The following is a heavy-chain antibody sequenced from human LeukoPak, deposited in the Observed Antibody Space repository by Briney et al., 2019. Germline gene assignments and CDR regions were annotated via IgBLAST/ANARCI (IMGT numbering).Heavy chain of an antibody. Sequence: PGRSLRLSCAASGFTFSSYGMHWVRQAPGKGLEWVAFIRYDGSNKYYADSVKGRFTISRDNAKNSLYLQMNSLRVEDTAVYYCARAAGWFDPWGQGTLVTVSS. D-gene: IGHD6-13*01. CDR2: IRYDGSNK. J-gene: IGHJ5*02. CDR3: ARAAGWFDP. V-gene: IGHV3-33*08. CDR1: GFTFSSYG.